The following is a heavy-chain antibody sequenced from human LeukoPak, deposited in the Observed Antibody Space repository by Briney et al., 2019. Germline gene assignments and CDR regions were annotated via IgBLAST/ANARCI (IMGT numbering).Heavy chain of an antibody. J-gene: IGHJ6*02. Sequence: PSETLSLTCAVSGGSISSGGYSWSWIRQPPGKGLEWIGYIYHSGSTYYNPSLKSRVTISVDRSKNQFSLKLSSVTAADTAVYYCARAPYYYGMDAWGQGTTVTVSS. CDR2: IYHSGST. CDR1: GGSISSGGYS. CDR3: ARAPYYYGMDA. V-gene: IGHV4-30-2*01.